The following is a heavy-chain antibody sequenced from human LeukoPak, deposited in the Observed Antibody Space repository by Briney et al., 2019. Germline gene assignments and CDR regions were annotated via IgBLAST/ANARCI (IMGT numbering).Heavy chain of an antibody. CDR3: ARLYWSTDY. CDR1: GDSISSTSNY. D-gene: IGHD2-8*02. CDR2: IYHSGYS. V-gene: IGHV4-30-2*03. Sequence: KTSQTLSLTCLVSGDSISSTSNYWSWIRQPPGKGLEWIGYIYHSGYSYSNPSLQGRVTISVDTSKNQFSLKLSSVTAADTAVYYCARLYWSTDYWGQGTLVTVSS. J-gene: IGHJ4*02.